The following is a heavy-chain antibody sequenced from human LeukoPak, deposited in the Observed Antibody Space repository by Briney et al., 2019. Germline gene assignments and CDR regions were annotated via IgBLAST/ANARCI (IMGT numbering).Heavy chain of an antibody. J-gene: IGHJ3*02. D-gene: IGHD5-18*01. CDR2: IDDSGNT. Sequence: SETLSLTCPVSGGSMKRSYWTWIRQAPGKGLEWIGNIDDSGNTNYSPSLKSRVTISLDTSKNQFSLRVTSVAAADTAIYYCARQPSATAAFDIWGQGTMVIVSS. V-gene: IGHV4-59*08. CDR3: ARQPSATAAFDI. CDR1: GGSMKRSY.